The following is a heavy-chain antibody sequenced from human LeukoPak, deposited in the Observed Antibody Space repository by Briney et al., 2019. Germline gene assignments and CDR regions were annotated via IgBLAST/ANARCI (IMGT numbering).Heavy chain of an antibody. CDR2: IRFDGSEI. Sequence: AGSLRLSCTVSGFTSFSGHWMNWVRQAPGKGLEWVANIRFDGSEIGYGDSVEGRFIISRDNSKNSLYLQMNSLRAEDTAVYYCATRNNFEYWGQGTLVTVSS. CDR1: GFTSFSGHW. J-gene: IGHJ4*02. CDR3: ATRNNFEY. V-gene: IGHV3-7*01.